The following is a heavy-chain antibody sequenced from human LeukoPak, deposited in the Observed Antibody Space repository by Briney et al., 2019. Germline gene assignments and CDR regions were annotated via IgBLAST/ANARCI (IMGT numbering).Heavy chain of an antibody. Sequence: ASVKVSCKASGYTFTGYYMHWVRQAPGQGLEWMGRINPNSGGTNYAQKFQGRVTMTRDTSISTAYMELRSLRSDDTAVYYCARDTAAASNWFDPWGQGTLVTVSS. V-gene: IGHV1-2*06. CDR1: GYTFTGYY. J-gene: IGHJ5*02. D-gene: IGHD6-25*01. CDR3: ARDTAAASNWFDP. CDR2: INPNSGGT.